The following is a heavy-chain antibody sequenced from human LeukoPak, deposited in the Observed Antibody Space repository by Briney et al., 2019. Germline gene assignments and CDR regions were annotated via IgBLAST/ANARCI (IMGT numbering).Heavy chain of an antibody. CDR2: IYTSGST. CDR3: ARDLRYYDSSGYYYYFDY. D-gene: IGHD3-22*01. CDR1: GCSISSYY. Sequence: SETLSLTCTVSGCSISSYYWSWIRQPAGKGLEWIGRIYTSGSTNYNPSLKRRVTMSVDTSKNQLSLKLSSVTAADTAVYYCARDLRYYDSSGYYYYFDYWGQGTLVTVSS. V-gene: IGHV4-4*07. J-gene: IGHJ4*02.